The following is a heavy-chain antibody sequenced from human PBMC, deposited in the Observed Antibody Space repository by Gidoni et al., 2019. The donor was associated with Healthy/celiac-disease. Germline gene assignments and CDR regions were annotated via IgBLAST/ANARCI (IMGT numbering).Heavy chain of an antibody. CDR1: GFSLSTRGMA. CDR2: IYWNDDK. J-gene: IGHJ5*01. D-gene: IGHD6-6*01. V-gene: IGHV2-5*01. Sequence: QITLKESGPTLVKPTQTLTLTCTFSGFSLSTRGMAVGWIRQPPGKALEWLALIYWNDDKRYSPSLKSRLTITTDTPKNQVVLTLTTMDPADTATYYCARSTNPYSSSYDSWGQGVLVTVSS. CDR3: ARSTNPYSSSYDS.